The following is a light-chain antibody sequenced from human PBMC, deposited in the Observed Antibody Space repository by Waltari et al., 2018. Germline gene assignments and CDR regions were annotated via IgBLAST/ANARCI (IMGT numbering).Light chain of an antibody. CDR2: DVT. CDR1: TNDLGSYNY. CDR3: CSYAGSYTWV. V-gene: IGLV2-11*01. Sequence: SALTQPRSVSGSPGQSVTISCTGTTNDLGSYNYVSWYQQHPGKAPKLIILDVTKRPPGVPGRLSGSKSRNTASLTISGLRAEDEAEYYCCSYAGSYTWVFGGGTKLTVV. J-gene: IGLJ3*02.